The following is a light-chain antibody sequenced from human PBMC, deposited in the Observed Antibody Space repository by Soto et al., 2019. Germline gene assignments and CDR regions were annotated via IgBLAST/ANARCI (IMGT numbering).Light chain of an antibody. J-gene: IGKJ1*01. V-gene: IGKV3-20*01. CDR1: QSVSSSY. CDR3: QQYGSSPWT. Sequence: EIVLPQSQGTLSLSPGEMATLSCRASQSVSSSYLAWYQQKPGQAHRLLIYGASSRATGIPDRFSGSGSGTDFTLTISRLEPEDFAVDYCQQYGSSPWTFGQGTKVDIK. CDR2: GAS.